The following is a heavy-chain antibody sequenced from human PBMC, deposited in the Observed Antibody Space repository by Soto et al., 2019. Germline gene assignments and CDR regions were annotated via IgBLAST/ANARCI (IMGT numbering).Heavy chain of an antibody. J-gene: IGHJ4*02. Sequence: GAEVKKPEASVKVSCKASGYMFNTYGITWVRQAPGQGLEWMGWISVYNGNIDYAQKFEGRVTMTTDTSTSTAYMELKSLTSDDTAVYYCARTYGSGDYFLPFEYWGQGTPVSVSS. V-gene: IGHV1-18*01. D-gene: IGHD3-10*01. CDR1: GYMFNTYG. CDR3: ARTYGSGDYFLPFEY. CDR2: ISVYNGNI.